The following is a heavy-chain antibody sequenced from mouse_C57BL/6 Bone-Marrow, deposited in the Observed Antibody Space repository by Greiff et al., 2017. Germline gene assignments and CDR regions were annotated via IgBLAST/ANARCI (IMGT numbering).Heavy chain of an antibody. D-gene: IGHD1-1*01. Sequence: VQLQQSGTVLARPGASVKMSCKTSGYTFTSYWMHWVKQRPGQGLEWIGAIYPGNSDTSYNQKFKGKAKLTAVTSASTAYMELSSLTNEDSAVXYCTRRSTTVVATADYWGQGTTLTVSS. CDR3: TRRSTTVVATADY. V-gene: IGHV1-5*01. CDR2: IYPGNSDT. CDR1: GYTFTSYW. J-gene: IGHJ2*01.